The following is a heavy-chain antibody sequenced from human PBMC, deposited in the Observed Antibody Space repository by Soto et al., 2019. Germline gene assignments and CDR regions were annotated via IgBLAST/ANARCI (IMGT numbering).Heavy chain of an antibody. J-gene: IGHJ3*02. CDR1: GFTFSSYG. Sequence: GGSLRLSCAASGFTFSSYGMHWVRQAPGKGLEWVAVIWYDGSNKYYADSVKGRFTISRDNSKNTLYLQMNSLRAEDTAVYYCASPKTRGVLVFDAFDIWGQGTMVTVSS. CDR2: IWYDGSNK. D-gene: IGHD3-10*01. CDR3: ASPKTRGVLVFDAFDI. V-gene: IGHV3-33*01.